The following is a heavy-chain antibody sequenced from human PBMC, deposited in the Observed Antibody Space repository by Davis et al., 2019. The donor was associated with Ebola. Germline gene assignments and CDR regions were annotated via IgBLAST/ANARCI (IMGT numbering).Heavy chain of an antibody. CDR1: GYTFSRHA. CDR2: INTNTGNP. Sequence: ASVKVSCKASGYTFSRHALNWVRQAPGQGLEWMGWINTNTGNPTYAQAFTGRFVFSLDSSVSTAYLQLSSLKAEDTAVYYCARGYSFSWYICDSWGQGTLVTVSS. CDR3: ARGYSFSWYICDS. D-gene: IGHD1-1*01. J-gene: IGHJ4*02. V-gene: IGHV7-4-1*02.